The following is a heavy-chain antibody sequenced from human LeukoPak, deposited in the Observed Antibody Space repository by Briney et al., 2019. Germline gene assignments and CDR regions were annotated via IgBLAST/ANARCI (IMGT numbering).Heavy chain of an antibody. V-gene: IGHV3-48*03. J-gene: IGHJ4*02. D-gene: IGHD1-26*01. CDR1: GFTFSSYE. CDR2: ISSSGSTI. CDR3: AKGANSGSYLDWYTGYFDY. Sequence: GGSLRLSCAASGFTFSSYEMNWVRQAPGKGLEWVSYISSSGSTIYYADSVKGRFTISRDNSKNTLYLQMNSLRAADTAVYYCAKGANSGSYLDWYTGYFDYWGQGTLVTVSS.